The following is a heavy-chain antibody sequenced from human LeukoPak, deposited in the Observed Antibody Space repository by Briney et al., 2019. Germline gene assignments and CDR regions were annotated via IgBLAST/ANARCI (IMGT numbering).Heavy chain of an antibody. D-gene: IGHD6-19*01. V-gene: IGHV4-59*01. CDR1: GGSISSYY. CDR2: IYYSGST. Sequence: SETLSLTCPVSGGSISSYYWSWLRQPPGKGLEGIGYIYYSGSTNYNPSLMSRVTISVDTSKNQFSLKLSSVTAADTAVYYCARNRVRSGWYYSPFVDAFDIWGQGTMVTVSS. J-gene: IGHJ3*02. CDR3: ARNRVRSGWYYSPFVDAFDI.